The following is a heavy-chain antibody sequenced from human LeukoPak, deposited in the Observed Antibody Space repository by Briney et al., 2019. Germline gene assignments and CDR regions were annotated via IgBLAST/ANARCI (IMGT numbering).Heavy chain of an antibody. CDR2: INPNSGDT. D-gene: IGHD3-10*01. CDR3: ASYRGSSGYYYYMDV. Sequence: ASVKVSCKASGHTFTAYYMHWVRQAPGQGLEWMGWINPNSGDTNYAQKFQGRVTMTRDTTTSTAYMELSSLRSDDTAVYYCASYRGSSGYYYYMDVWGKGTTVTVSS. CDR1: GHTFTAYY. V-gene: IGHV1-2*02. J-gene: IGHJ6*03.